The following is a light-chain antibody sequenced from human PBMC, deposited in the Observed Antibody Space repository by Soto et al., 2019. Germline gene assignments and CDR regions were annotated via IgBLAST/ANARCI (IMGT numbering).Light chain of an antibody. CDR3: QQYGSSPLT. CDR1: QSVSSS. J-gene: IGKJ4*01. V-gene: IGKV3-20*01. Sequence: EIVLTQSPGTLSVSPGEGVTLFCRASQSVSSSLAWYQQKHGQAPRLLIYAASSRATDIPDRFSGSGSGTDFTLTISRLEPEDFVVYYCQQYGSSPLTFGGGTRVEIK. CDR2: AAS.